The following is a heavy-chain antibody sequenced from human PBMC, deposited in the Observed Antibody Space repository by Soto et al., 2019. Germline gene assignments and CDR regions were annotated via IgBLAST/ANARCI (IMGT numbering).Heavy chain of an antibody. CDR3: ARIRGNYYDSSGYYYEYYFDY. Sequence: SGPTLVNPTQTLTLTCTFSGFSLSTNGMCVSWIRQPPGKALEWLALIDWDDDKYYSTSLKTRLTISKDTSKNQVVLTMTDMDPVDTATYYCARIRGNYYDSSGYYYEYYFDYWGQGTLVTVS. J-gene: IGHJ4*02. D-gene: IGHD3-22*01. CDR1: GFSLSTNGMC. V-gene: IGHV2-70*01. CDR2: IDWDDDK.